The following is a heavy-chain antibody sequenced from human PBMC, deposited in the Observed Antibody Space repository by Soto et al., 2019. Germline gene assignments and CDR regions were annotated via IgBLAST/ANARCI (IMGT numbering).Heavy chain of an antibody. Sequence: QVPLVQSGAEVKKPGASVKVSCKASGYTFLSYGITWVRQAPGQGLEWMGWISAYNAHTNYGQKFQDRVSMTTDTSSNTAYLEVRSLRSDGTAFYFCARVFRWSSSSWGFDYWGQGTLVTVSS. V-gene: IGHV1-18*01. J-gene: IGHJ4*02. CDR1: GYTFLSYG. CDR3: ARVFRWSSSSWGFDY. CDR2: ISAYNAHT. D-gene: IGHD6-6*01.